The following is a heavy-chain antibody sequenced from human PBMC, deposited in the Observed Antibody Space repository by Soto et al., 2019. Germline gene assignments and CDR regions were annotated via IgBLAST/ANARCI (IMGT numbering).Heavy chain of an antibody. V-gene: IGHV3-23*01. CDR2: ISGSGGSA. CDR3: AKSVETFGGVIVSGGYYFDY. Sequence: GGSLRLSCAASGFTFSSYAMSWVRQAPGKGLEWVSAISGSGGSAYYADSVKGRFTISRDNSKNTLYLQMNSLRAEDTAVYYCAKSVETFGGVIVSGGYYFDYWGQGTLVTVSS. D-gene: IGHD3-16*02. CDR1: GFTFSSYA. J-gene: IGHJ4*02.